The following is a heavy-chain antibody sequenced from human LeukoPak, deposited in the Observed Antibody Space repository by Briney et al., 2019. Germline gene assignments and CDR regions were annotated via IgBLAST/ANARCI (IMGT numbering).Heavy chain of an antibody. CDR2: IYSGST. D-gene: IGHD4-17*01. CDR1: GGSISSSTYY. Sequence: PSETLSLTCTVSGGSISSSTYYWGWIRQPPGKGLEWIGSIYSGSTYYNPSLKSRVSISIDKSKNQFSLKLSSLTAADTAVYHCASTNYGNYFDYWGQGTLVTVSS. V-gene: IGHV4-39*01. J-gene: IGHJ4*02. CDR3: ASTNYGNYFDY.